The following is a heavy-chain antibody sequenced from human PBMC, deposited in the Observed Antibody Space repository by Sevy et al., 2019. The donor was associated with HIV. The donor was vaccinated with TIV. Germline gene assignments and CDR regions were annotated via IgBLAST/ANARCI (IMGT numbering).Heavy chain of an antibody. V-gene: IGHV3-23*01. J-gene: IGHJ4*02. CDR2: LFIGCGEI. CDR3: AREGCTKPHDY. D-gene: IGHD2-8*01. Sequence: GGSLRLSCAASGFTFSKYSMSWVRQPPGKGLEWFATLFIGCGEINYADSVKGRFTISRDNSKSSVYLQMNNLRPEDTAVYCCAREGCTKPHDYWGQGTLVTVSS. CDR1: GFTFSKYS.